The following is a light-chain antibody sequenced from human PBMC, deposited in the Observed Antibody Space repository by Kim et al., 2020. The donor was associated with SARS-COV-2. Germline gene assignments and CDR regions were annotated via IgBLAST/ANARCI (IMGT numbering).Light chain of an antibody. Sequence: DIQMTQSPSSLSASVGDRVTITCRASRTISTYLSWYQSQPGKAPKLLIYDASSLQSGVPSRFSGSGSGTDFTLTISSLQPEDFATYYCQETYSTPHTFGQGTKVEI. CDR3: QETYSTPHT. V-gene: IGKV1-39*01. CDR2: DAS. J-gene: IGKJ2*01. CDR1: RTISTY.